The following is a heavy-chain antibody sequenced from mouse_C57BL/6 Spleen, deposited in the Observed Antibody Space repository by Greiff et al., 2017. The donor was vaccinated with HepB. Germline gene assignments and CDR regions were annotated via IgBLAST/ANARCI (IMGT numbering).Heavy chain of an antibody. CDR2: IRSKSNNYAT. CDR1: GFSFNTYA. V-gene: IGHV10-1*01. J-gene: IGHJ1*03. Sequence: EVKLVESGGGLVQPKGSLKLSCAASGFSFNTYAMNWVRQAPGKGLEWVARIRSKSNNYATYYADSVKDRFTISRDDSESMLYLQMNNLKTEDTAMYYCVRMVTTRYWYFDVWGTGTTVTVSS. CDR3: VRMVTTRYWYFDV. D-gene: IGHD2-2*01.